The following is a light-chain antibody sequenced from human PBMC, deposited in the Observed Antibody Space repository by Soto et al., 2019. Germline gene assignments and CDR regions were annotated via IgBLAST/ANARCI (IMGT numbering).Light chain of an antibody. V-gene: IGLV2-23*01. CDR1: SSDVGTYNL. Sequence: QSVLTQPASVSGSPGQSITISCTGTSSDVGTYNLVSWYQHHPGKAPKLMIYEGSKRPSGVSNRFSGSKSGNTASLTISGLQAEDEADYYCCSYAGSSTYVFGTGPKLTVL. CDR3: CSYAGSSTYV. J-gene: IGLJ1*01. CDR2: EGS.